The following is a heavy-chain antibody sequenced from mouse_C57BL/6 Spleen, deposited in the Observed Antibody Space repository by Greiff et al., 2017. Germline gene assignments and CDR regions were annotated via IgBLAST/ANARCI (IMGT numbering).Heavy chain of an antibody. CDR1: GYTFTSYW. CDR2: IDPSDSET. D-gene: IGHD1-1*01. Sequence: QVQLQQPGAELVRPGSSVKLSCKASGYTFTSYWMHWVKQRPIQGLEWIGNIDPSDSETHYNQKFKDKATLTVDKSSSTAYMQLSSLTSEDSAVYYCARRRITTVVEPYFDVWGTGTTVTVSS. J-gene: IGHJ1*03. CDR3: ARRRITTVVEPYFDV. V-gene: IGHV1-52*01.